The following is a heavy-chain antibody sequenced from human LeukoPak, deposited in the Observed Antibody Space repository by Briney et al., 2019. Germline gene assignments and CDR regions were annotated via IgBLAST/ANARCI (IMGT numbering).Heavy chain of an antibody. V-gene: IGHV4-39*07. CDR3: ARPNIRYCSGGACSNDGSDY. CDR1: GGSISRSTHY. CDR2: MFYSGNP. Sequence: SETLSLTCIVSGGSISRSTHYWGWICQPPGKGLEWIGSMFYSGNPYYNLALKSRATISVDTSKNQFSLKLSSVTAADTAVYYCARPNIRYCSGGACSNDGSDYWGQGTLVTVSS. J-gene: IGHJ4*02. D-gene: IGHD2-15*01.